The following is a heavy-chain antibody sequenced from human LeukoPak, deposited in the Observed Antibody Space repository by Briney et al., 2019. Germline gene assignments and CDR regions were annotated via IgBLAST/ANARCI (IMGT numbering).Heavy chain of an antibody. D-gene: IGHD5-24*01. CDR2: IKQDGSEK. CDR3: ARARWLQPPAVFDY. Sequence: PGGSLRLSCAASGFTFSSYWMSWVRQAPGKGLEWVANIKQDGSEKYYVDSVKGRFTISRDNAKNSLYLQMNSLRAEDTAVYYCARARWLQPPAVFDYWGQGTLVTVSS. CDR1: GFTFSSYW. V-gene: IGHV3-7*01. J-gene: IGHJ4*02.